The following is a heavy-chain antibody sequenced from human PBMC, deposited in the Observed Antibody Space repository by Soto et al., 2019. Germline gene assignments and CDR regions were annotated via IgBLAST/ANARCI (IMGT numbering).Heavy chain of an antibody. D-gene: IGHD3-22*01. CDR2: ISARGDST. Sequence: GGSLRLSCAASGFTFSSYAMGWVRQTPGKGLEWVSAISARGDSTYYADSVKGRFTISRDNSRNTLYLQMNSLRAEDTAVYSCAKVYSSGSYFPDYWGQGXLVTVYS. J-gene: IGHJ4*02. CDR3: AKVYSSGSYFPDY. CDR1: GFTFSSYA. V-gene: IGHV3-23*01.